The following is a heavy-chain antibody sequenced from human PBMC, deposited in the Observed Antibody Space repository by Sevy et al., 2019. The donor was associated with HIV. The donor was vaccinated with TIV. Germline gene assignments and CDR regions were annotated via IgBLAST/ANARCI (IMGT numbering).Heavy chain of an antibody. CDR1: GGSISSSGAF. CDR3: AKIFAH. Sequence: SETLSLTCNVSGGSISSSGAFWGWIRQSPGKGLEWIGDSSYVGKTNYNPSLRGRVTISRDTSNNHFSLRLKYVSAADTGVYYCAKIFAHWGQGTLVTVSS. J-gene: IGHJ5*02. V-gene: IGHV4-39*02. CDR2: SSYVGKT.